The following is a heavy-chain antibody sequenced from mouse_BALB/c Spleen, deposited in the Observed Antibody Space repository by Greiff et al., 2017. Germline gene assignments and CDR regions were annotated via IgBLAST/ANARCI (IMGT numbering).Heavy chain of an antibody. V-gene: IGHV5-12-1*01. D-gene: IGHD1-1*01. CDR2: ISSGGGST. J-gene: IGHJ4*01. CDR3: AIITTVDLDY. CDR1: GFAFSSYD. Sequence: EVKLVESGGGLVKPGGSLKLSCAASGFAFSSYDMSWVRQTPEKRLEWVAYISSGGGSTYYPDTVKGRFTISRDNAKNNLYLQMSSLKSEDTAMYYCAIITTVDLDYWGQGTSVTVSS.